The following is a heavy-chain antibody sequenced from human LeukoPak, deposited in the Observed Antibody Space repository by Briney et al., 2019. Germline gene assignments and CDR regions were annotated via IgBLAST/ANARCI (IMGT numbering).Heavy chain of an antibody. Sequence: GGSLRLSCAASGFTFSSYGMHWVRQAPGKGLEWVAFIRYDGSNKYYADSVKGRFTISRDNSKNTLYLQMNGLRAEDTAVYYCAKAQETYYYGSAHDYWGQGTLVTVSS. V-gene: IGHV3-30*02. CDR2: IRYDGSNK. J-gene: IGHJ4*02. CDR1: GFTFSSYG. D-gene: IGHD3-10*01. CDR3: AKAQETYYYGSAHDY.